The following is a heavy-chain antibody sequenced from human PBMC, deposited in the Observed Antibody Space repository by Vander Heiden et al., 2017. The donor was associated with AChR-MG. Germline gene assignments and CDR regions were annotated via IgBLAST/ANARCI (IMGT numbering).Heavy chain of an antibody. CDR2: ISGSGGST. CDR1: GFTFSSYA. V-gene: IGHV3-23*01. J-gene: IGHJ4*02. Sequence: EVQLLESGGGLVQPGGSLRLSCAASGFTFSSYALGWVRQAPGKGLEWVSAISGSGGSTYYADSVKGRFTISRDNSKNTLYLQMNSLRAEDTAVYYCAKHLTPGGMGWFGELLSRPDYWGQGTLVTVSS. D-gene: IGHD3-10*01. CDR3: AKHLTPGGMGWFGELLSRPDY.